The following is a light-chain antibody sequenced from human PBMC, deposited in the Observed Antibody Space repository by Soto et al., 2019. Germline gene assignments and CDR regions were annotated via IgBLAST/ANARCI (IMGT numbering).Light chain of an antibody. V-gene: IGLV2-23*02. CDR3: CSYAGGSIYVL. CDR2: EVS. Sequence: QSVLTQPASVSGSPGQSITISCTGTSGDVGNFNLVSWYQQHPGKAPNLIISEVSKRPSGVSNRFSGSKSGNTASLTISGLQPEDAADYYCCSYAGGSIYVLFGGGTKVTV. CDR1: SGDVGNFNL. J-gene: IGLJ2*01.